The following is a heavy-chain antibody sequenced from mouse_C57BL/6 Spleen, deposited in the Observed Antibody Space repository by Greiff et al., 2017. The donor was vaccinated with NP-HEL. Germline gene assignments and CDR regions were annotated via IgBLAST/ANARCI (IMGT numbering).Heavy chain of an antibody. V-gene: IGHV1-72*01. J-gene: IGHJ3*01. CDR1: GYTFTSYW. Sequence: QVQLQQPGAELVKPGASVKLSCKASGYTFTSYWMHWVKQRPGRGLEWIGRIEPNSGGTKYNEKFKSKATLTVVKPASTAYMQLSSLTSEDSAVYYCARSDYGSTWFAYWGQGTLVTVSA. CDR3: ARSDYGSTWFAY. CDR2: IEPNSGGT. D-gene: IGHD1-1*01.